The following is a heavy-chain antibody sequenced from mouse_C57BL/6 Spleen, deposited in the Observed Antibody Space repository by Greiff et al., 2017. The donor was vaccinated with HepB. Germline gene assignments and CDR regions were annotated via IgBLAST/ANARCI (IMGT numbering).Heavy chain of an antibody. Sequence: VQLQQPGAELVKPGASVKLSCKASGYTFTSYWMQWVKQRPGQGLEWIGEIDPSDSYTNYNQKFKGKATLTVDKSSSTAYMQLSSLTSEDSAVYYCARRDYGSRRWYFDVWGTGTTVTVSS. J-gene: IGHJ1*03. D-gene: IGHD1-1*01. V-gene: IGHV1-50*01. CDR2: IDPSDSYT. CDR3: ARRDYGSRRWYFDV. CDR1: GYTFTSYW.